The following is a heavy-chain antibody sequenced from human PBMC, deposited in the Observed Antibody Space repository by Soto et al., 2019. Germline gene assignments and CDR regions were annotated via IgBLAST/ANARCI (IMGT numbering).Heavy chain of an antibody. CDR3: ARRSARDGYNFKDYYYGMDV. Sequence: GESLKISCKGSGYRFTSYWIGWVRQMPGKGLEWMGIIYPGDSDTRYSPSFQGQVTISADKSISTAYLQWSSLKASDTAMYYCARRSARDGYNFKDYYYGMDVWGQGTTVTVSS. CDR1: GYRFTSYW. J-gene: IGHJ6*02. D-gene: IGHD5-12*01. V-gene: IGHV5-51*01. CDR2: IYPGDSDT.